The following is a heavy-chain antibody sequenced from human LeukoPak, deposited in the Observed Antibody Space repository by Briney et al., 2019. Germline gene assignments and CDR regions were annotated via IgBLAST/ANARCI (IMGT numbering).Heavy chain of an antibody. D-gene: IGHD2-2*01. Sequence: GGSLRLSCAASGFTFSSYWVHWVRQVPGKGLVWVSRLNSDGSSTSYADSVKGRFTISRDNAKNTLYLQMNSLRAEDTAVYYCARIPYYCSSTSCYGHFDMWGQGTMVTVSS. CDR1: GFTFSSYW. V-gene: IGHV3-74*01. CDR3: ARIPYYCSSTSCYGHFDM. J-gene: IGHJ3*02. CDR2: LNSDGSST.